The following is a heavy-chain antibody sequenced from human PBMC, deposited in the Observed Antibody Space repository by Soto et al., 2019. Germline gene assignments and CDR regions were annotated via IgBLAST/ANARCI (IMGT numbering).Heavy chain of an antibody. CDR2: ISSDGSIT. CDR3: ARETVTTLYY. J-gene: IGHJ4*02. V-gene: IGHV3-74*01. Sequence: EVQLVESGGGLVQPGGSLRLSCAASGFSITNYWMHWVRQAPGKGLVWVSRISSDGSITRYADSVKGRFTVSRDNAKNTLYLQVNSLRDEDTAVYYCARETVTTLYYWGQGTLVTVSS. D-gene: IGHD4-17*01. CDR1: GFSITNYW.